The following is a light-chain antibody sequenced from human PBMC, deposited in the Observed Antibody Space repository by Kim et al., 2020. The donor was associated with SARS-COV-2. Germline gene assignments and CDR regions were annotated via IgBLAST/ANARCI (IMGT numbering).Light chain of an antibody. CDR3: AAWDDSLNGLL. Sequence: QSVLTQPPSASGTPGQRVTISCSGSSSNIGLNNVHWYQQLPGTAPKLLIHSNDQRPSGVPDRFSGSKSGTSASPAISGLQSEDDADYFCAAWDDSLNGLLFGGGTQLTVL. CDR1: SSNIGLNN. J-gene: IGLJ2*01. V-gene: IGLV1-44*01. CDR2: SND.